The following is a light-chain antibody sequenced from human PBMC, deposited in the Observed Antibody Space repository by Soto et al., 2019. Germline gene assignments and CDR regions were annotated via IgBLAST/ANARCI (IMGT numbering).Light chain of an antibody. V-gene: IGKV3-20*01. J-gene: IGKJ1*01. CDR3: QQYSSSRT. CDR1: QSVSSSY. CDR2: AAS. Sequence: EIVLTQSPGTLSLSPGERATLSCRASQSVSSSYLAWYQQKPGQAPRLLIYAASSRATGIPDRFSGTGSGTDFTLTISRLEPEDFAVYYCQQYSSSRTFGQGTKVEIK.